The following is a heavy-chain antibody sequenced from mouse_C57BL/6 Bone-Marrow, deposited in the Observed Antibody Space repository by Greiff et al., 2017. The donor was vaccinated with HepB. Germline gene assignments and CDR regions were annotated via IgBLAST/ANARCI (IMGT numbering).Heavy chain of an antibody. CDR3: ARSGGYYGNPGFAY. V-gene: IGHV1-26*01. Sequence: VQLQQSGPELVKPGASVKISCKASGYTFTDYYMNWVKQSHGKSLEWIGDINPNNGGTSYNQKFKGKATLTVDKSSSTAYMELRSLTSEDSAVYYCARSGGYYGNPGFAYWGQGTLVTVSA. CDR2: INPNNGGT. CDR1: GYTFTDYY. J-gene: IGHJ3*01. D-gene: IGHD2-1*01.